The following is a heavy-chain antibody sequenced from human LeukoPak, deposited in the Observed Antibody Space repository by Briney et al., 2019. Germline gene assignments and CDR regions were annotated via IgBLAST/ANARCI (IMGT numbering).Heavy chain of an antibody. CDR3: ARRVLSREGYNSKLDY. CDR1: GYTFTGYY. J-gene: IGHJ4*02. V-gene: IGHV1-46*01. D-gene: IGHD5-24*01. CDR2: INPSSGST. Sequence: GASVKVSCKASGYTFTGYYMRCVRQAPGQGLEWMGIINPSSGSTSYAQKFQGRVTMTKDTSTSTVYMELSSLRSEDTAVYYCARRVLSREGYNSKLDYWGQGTLVTVSS.